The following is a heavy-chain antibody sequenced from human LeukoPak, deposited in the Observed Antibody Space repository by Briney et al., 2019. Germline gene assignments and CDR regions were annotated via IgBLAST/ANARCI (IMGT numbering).Heavy chain of an antibody. V-gene: IGHV3-30*18. CDR2: ISYDGSNK. D-gene: IGHD3-10*01. Sequence: GGSLRLSCAASGFTFSSYSMNWVRQAPGKGLEWVAVISYDGSNKYYADSVKGRFIISRDNSKNTLYLQMNSLRAEDTAVYYCAKIGNALVRFGELFHDYWGQGTLVTVSS. J-gene: IGHJ4*02. CDR3: AKIGNALVRFGELFHDY. CDR1: GFTFSSYS.